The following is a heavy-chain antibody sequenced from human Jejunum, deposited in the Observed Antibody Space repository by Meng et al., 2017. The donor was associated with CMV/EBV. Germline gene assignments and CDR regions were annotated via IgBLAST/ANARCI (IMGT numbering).Heavy chain of an antibody. Sequence: LQGSGPELVKPSETLSLTSTGSGGTISNHYWSWIRQSAGMGLEWIGRFYSSDTYNYHPSLNSRLTMSLDTSKNQFSLNLSSVTDADTAIYYCARGPGASTREGFDYWGLGTLVTVSS. V-gene: IGHV4-4*07. J-gene: IGHJ4*02. CDR1: GGTISNHY. CDR2: FYSSDTY. D-gene: IGHD1-26*01. CDR3: ARGPGASTREGFDY.